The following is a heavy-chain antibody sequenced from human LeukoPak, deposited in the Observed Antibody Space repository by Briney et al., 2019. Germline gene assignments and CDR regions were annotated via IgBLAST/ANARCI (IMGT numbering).Heavy chain of an antibody. J-gene: IGHJ4*02. CDR3: ARVVANLYYFDY. V-gene: IGHV4-59*01. D-gene: IGHD5-12*01. CDR2: IYYSGST. CDR1: GGSISSYY. Sequence: SETLSLTCTVSGGSISSYYWSWIRQPPGKGLEWIGYIYYSGSTNYNPSLKSRVTISVDTSKNQFSLKLSSVTAADTAVYYCARVVANLYYFDYWGQGTPVTVSS.